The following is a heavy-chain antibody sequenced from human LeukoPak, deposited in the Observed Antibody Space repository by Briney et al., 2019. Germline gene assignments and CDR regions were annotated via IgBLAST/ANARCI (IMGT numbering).Heavy chain of an antibody. CDR2: IKPDGSDK. CDR3: ARDYGDPY. V-gene: IGHV3-7*04. J-gene: IGHJ4*02. Sequence: GGSLRLSCAASGFTFSNYWMTWVRQAPGKGLEWVANIKPDGSDKYYVDSVKGRFSISRDNAKNSLHLQMNSLRAEDTAVYYCARDYGDPYWGRGTLVTVSS. D-gene: IGHD4-17*01. CDR1: GFTFSNYW.